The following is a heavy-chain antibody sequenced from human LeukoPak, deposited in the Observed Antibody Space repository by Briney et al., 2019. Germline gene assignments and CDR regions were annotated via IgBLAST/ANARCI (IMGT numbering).Heavy chain of an antibody. V-gene: IGHV3-9*03. CDR2: ISWNSGSI. Sequence: GRSLRLSCAASGFTFDHYTMHWVRQAPGKGLEWVSGISWNSGSIGYADSVKGRFTISRDNAKNPLYLQMNSLRTEDMALYYCAKDARPYDSSAYCTSWGQGTLVTVSS. J-gene: IGHJ4*02. CDR1: GFTFDHYT. CDR3: AKDARPYDSSAYCTS. D-gene: IGHD3-22*01.